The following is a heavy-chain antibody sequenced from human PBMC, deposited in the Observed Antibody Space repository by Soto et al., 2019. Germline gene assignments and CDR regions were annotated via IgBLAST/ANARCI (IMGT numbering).Heavy chain of an antibody. CDR2: IYYSGST. Sequence: LSLTCTVSGGSISSGGYYWSWIRQHPGKGLEWIGYIYYSGSTYYNPSLKSRVTISVDTSKNQFSLKLSSVTAADTAVYYCARDRRGYYYGMDVWGQRTTVTVSS. V-gene: IGHV4-31*03. CDR1: GGSISSGGYY. CDR3: ARDRRGYYYGMDV. J-gene: IGHJ6*02.